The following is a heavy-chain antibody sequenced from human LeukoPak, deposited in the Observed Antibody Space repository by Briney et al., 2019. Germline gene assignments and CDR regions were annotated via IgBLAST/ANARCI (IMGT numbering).Heavy chain of an antibody. V-gene: IGHV3-23*01. CDR1: GFTFSSYA. D-gene: IGHD1-7*01. J-gene: IGHJ6*03. Sequence: GGSLRLSCAASGFTFSSYAMSWVRQAPGKGLEWVSAISGSGGSTYYADSVKGRFTISRDNSKNTLYLQMNSLRAQDTAVYYCAKRRGLELLYYYYMDVWGKGTTVTVSS. CDR2: ISGSGGST. CDR3: AKRRGLELLYYYYMDV.